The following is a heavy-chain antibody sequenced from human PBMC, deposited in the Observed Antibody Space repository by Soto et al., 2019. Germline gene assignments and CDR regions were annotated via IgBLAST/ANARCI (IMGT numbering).Heavy chain of an antibody. D-gene: IGHD6-13*01. CDR1: GGSISSSSYY. CDR3: ARHVIAAAGNNWFDP. V-gene: IGHV4-39*01. CDR2: IYYSGST. Sequence: PSETLSLTCTVSGGSISSSSYYWGWIRQPPGKGLEWIGSIYYSGSTYYNPSLKSRVTISVDTSKNQFSLKLSSVTAADTAVYYCARHVIAAAGNNWFDPWGQGTLVTVSS. J-gene: IGHJ5*02.